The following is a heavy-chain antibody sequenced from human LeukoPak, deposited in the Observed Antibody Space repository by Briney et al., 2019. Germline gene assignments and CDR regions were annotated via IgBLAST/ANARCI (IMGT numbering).Heavy chain of an antibody. CDR2: ISYDGSNN. Sequence: GRSLRLSCAASGFTFSSYAMHWVRQAPGKGLEWVAVISYDGSNNYYADSVKGRFTISRDNSKNTLYLQMNSLRAEDTAVYYCARSMIVVDYFDYWGQGTLVTVSS. D-gene: IGHD3-22*01. J-gene: IGHJ4*02. CDR3: ARSMIVVDYFDY. V-gene: IGHV3-30-3*01. CDR1: GFTFSSYA.